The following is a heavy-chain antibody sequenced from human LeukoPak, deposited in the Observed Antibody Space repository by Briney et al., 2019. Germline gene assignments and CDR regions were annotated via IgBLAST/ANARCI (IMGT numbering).Heavy chain of an antibody. J-gene: IGHJ5*02. CDR2: IWYDGSNK. D-gene: IGHD6-19*01. CDR1: GFTFSSYG. CDR3: ARAGGSSGWYFDWFDP. Sequence: GTSLRLSCAASGFTFSSYGMHWVRQAPGKGLEWVTLIWYDGSNKYYAESVKGRFTISRDNSENTLYLQMNSLRAEDTAVYYCARAGGSSGWYFDWFDPWGQGTLVTVSS. V-gene: IGHV3-33*01.